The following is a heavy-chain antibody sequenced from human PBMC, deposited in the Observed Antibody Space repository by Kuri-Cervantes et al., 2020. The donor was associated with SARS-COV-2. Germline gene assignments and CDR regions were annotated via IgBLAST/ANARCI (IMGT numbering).Heavy chain of an antibody. V-gene: IGHV3-11*04. CDR2: ISSSSSTI. Sequence: GESLKISCTASGFIFSDYYMTWIRQAPGKGLEWVSYISSSSSTIYYADSVKGRFTISRDNAKNSLYLQMNSLRAEDTAVYYCARHGTGYDFWSGYYGEDYWGQGTLVTVSS. D-gene: IGHD3-3*01. J-gene: IGHJ4*02. CDR1: GFIFSDYY. CDR3: ARHGTGYDFWSGYYGEDY.